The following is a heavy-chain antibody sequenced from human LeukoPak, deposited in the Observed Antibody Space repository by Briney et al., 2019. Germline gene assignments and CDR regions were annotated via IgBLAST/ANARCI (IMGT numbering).Heavy chain of an antibody. CDR1: GGTFSSYA. CDR2: IIPIFGTA. J-gene: IGHJ5*02. V-gene: IGHV1-69*13. D-gene: IGHD5-24*01. CDR3: ARVEERGGVNWFDP. Sequence: SVKVSCKASGGTFSSYAISWVRQPPGQGLELMGRIIPIFGTANYAQKFQGRVTITADESTSTAYMELSSLRSEDTAVYYCARVEERGGVNWFDPWGQGTLVTVSS.